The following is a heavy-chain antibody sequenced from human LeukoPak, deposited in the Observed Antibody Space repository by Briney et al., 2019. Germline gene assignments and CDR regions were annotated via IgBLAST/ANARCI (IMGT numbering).Heavy chain of an antibody. CDR2: INPSAGST. V-gene: IGHV1-46*01. CDR3: ARASSSRGSYSRRGEDYFDY. D-gene: IGHD1-26*01. CDR1: GYTLSSYY. Sequence: ASVNVSCKASGYTLSSYYIHWVRQAPGQGLEWMGIINPSAGSTSYAQSFQGRVTMTRDTSSSTVYMELSSLRFDDTAIYYCARASSSRGSYSRRGEDYFDYWGQGTLVTVSS. J-gene: IGHJ4*02.